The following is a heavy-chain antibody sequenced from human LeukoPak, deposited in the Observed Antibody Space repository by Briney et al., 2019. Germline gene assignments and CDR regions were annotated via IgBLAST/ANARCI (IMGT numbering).Heavy chain of an antibody. CDR3: ARDRVFYYDSSGYRAPL. D-gene: IGHD3-22*01. V-gene: IGHV1-18*01. Sequence: ASVKVSCKASGYTFTSYGISWVRQAPGQGLEWMGWISAYSGNTNYAQKLQGRVTMTTDTSTSTAYMELRSLRSDDTAVYYCARDRVFYYDSSGYRAPLWGQGTLVTVSS. J-gene: IGHJ4*02. CDR1: GYTFTSYG. CDR2: ISAYSGNT.